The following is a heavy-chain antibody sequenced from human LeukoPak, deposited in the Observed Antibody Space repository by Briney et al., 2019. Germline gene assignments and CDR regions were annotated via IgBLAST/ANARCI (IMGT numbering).Heavy chain of an antibody. V-gene: IGHV3-23*01. D-gene: IGHD1-26*01. CDR2: ISGSGGRT. J-gene: IGHJ1*01. Sequence: GGSMRLSCPASGFTFSSYAMSWVRQPPGKVLEWVSAISGSGGRTYYADSVKGRFTISRDNSKNTLYLQMNSLRAEDTAVYYCAKDPSRGSGSYFNAEYFQHWGQGTLVTVSS. CDR1: GFTFSSYA. CDR3: AKDPSRGSGSYFNAEYFQH.